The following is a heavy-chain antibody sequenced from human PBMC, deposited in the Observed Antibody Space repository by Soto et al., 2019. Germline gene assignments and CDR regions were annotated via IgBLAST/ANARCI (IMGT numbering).Heavy chain of an antibody. D-gene: IGHD6-19*01. V-gene: IGHV4-30-2*01. CDR2: IYHSGST. J-gene: IGHJ4*02. Sequence: QLQLQESGSGLVKPSQTLSLTCAVSGGSISSGGSSWSWIRQPPGKGLEWIGYIYHSGSTYYNPSLNSRVTISVDRAKTQFSLKLSSVTAADTAVYYCARAGDSSGPVALGYWGQGTLVTVSS. CDR3: ARAGDSSGPVALGY. CDR1: GGSISSGGSS.